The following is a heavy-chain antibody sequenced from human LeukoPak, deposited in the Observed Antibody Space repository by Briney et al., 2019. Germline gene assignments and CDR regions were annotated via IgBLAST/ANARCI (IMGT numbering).Heavy chain of an antibody. CDR1: GYTFTSYG. D-gene: IGHD6-19*01. CDR2: IAVYNGDT. Sequence: GASVKVSRKASGYTFTSYGISWVRQAPGQGPEWMGWIAVYNGDTKFLQKFQGRVTLTTDASTNTAYMELRSLTSDDTAVYYCARQAGYSTGWYGGYYFDHWGQGTPVTVSA. J-gene: IGHJ4*02. CDR3: ARQAGYSTGWYGGYYFDH. V-gene: IGHV1-18*01.